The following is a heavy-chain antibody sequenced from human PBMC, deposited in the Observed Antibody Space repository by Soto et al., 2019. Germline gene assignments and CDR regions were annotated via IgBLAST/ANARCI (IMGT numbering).Heavy chain of an antibody. CDR1: GYTFTNYA. J-gene: IGHJ3*01. Sequence: VHLVQSGAEVKRPGASLKVSCKASGYTFTNYAMHWVRQAPGQSLEWMGWINVNTGDTKHSHKFQDRVTITRNTSATTVYMELTSLKSGDTSVYFCVRDGGRYHDAFDFWGPGTMVTVSS. V-gene: IGHV1-3*01. CDR3: VRDGGRYHDAFDF. CDR2: INVNTGDT. D-gene: IGHD3-16*02.